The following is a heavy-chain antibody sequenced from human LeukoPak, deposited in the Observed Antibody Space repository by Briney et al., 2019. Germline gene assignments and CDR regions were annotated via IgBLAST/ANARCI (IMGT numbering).Heavy chain of an antibody. CDR1: GFTFSSYG. J-gene: IGHJ3*02. D-gene: IGHD5-18*01. V-gene: IGHV3-30*18. Sequence: PGGSLRLSCAASGFTFSSYGIHWVRQAPGKGLEWVAVISYDGRNKYYADSVKGRCTISRDNSKNTLYLQMNSLRAEDTAVYYCAKAQNVDTDAFDIWGQGTMVTASS. CDR2: ISYDGRNK. CDR3: AKAQNVDTDAFDI.